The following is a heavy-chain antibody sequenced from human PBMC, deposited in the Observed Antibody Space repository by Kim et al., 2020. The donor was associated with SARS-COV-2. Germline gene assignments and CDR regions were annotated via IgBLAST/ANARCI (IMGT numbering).Heavy chain of an antibody. Sequence: SHPSPKSRVTLSVDTSKNQFSLKLSSVTAADTAVYYCARSRGYSYGYFDYWVQGTLVTVSS. D-gene: IGHD5-18*01. V-gene: IGHV4-4*09. CDR3: ARSRGYSYGYFDY. J-gene: IGHJ4*02.